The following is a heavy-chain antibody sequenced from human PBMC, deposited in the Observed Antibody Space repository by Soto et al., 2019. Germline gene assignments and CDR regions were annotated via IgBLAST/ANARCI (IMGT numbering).Heavy chain of an antibody. CDR2: IIDSGGST. V-gene: IGHV3-23*01. Sequence: PGGSLRLSCAASGFTFSSCAMGWVRQAPGKGLEWVSDIIDSGGSTYYADSVKGRFTISRDNSKSTLYLQMNSLRAEDTALYYCSIGRNDYYHYDIYFRGQGTAVTVSS. CDR3: SIGRNDYYHYDIYF. CDR1: GFTFSSCA. J-gene: IGHJ6*02.